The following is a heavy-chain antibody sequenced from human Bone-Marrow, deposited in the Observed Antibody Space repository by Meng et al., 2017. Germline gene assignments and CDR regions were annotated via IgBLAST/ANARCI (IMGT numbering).Heavy chain of an antibody. D-gene: IGHD3-10*01. CDR2: INPNSGGT. Sequence: QAEVVRSGAEVEKPGASVKCFGKASGYPLTGYYMHWVRQATGQGLEWMGRINPNSGGTNYAKKFQGRVTMTRDTSISTAYMELSRLRSDDTAVYYCARAYGSGSYLRAYYFDYWGQGTLVIVSS. V-gene: IGHV1-2*06. CDR1: GYPLTGYY. J-gene: IGHJ4*02. CDR3: ARAYGSGSYLRAYYFDY.